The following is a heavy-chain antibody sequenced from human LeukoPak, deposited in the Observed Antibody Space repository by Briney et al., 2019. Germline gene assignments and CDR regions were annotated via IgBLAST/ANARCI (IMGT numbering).Heavy chain of an antibody. V-gene: IGHV1-18*01. CDR2: ISAYNGNT. CDR1: GYTFTSYG. Sequence: ASVKVSCKASGYTFTSYGISWVRQAPGQGLEWMGWISAYNGNTNYAQKLQGRVTMTTDTSTSTAYMELRSLRSDDTAVYYCARGPNRGYSGYTVDYWGQGTLVTVSS. J-gene: IGHJ4*02. CDR3: ARGPNRGYSGYTVDY. D-gene: IGHD5-12*01.